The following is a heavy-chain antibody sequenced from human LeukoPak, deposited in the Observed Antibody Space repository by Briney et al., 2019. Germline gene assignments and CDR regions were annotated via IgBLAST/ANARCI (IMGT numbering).Heavy chain of an antibody. CDR2: IYYSGST. Sequence: SETLSLTCTVSGGSISSYYWSWIRQPPGKGLEWIGYIYYSGSTNYNPSLKSRRTISLDTSKNQFSLKLSSVTAADSAMYYCARELWSGYPIFDYWGQGTLVTVSS. J-gene: IGHJ4*02. V-gene: IGHV4-59*01. CDR3: ARELWSGYPIFDY. D-gene: IGHD3-3*01. CDR1: GGSISSYY.